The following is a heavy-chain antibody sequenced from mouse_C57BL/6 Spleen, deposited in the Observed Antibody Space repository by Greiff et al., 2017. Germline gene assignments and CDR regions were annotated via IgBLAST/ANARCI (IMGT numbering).Heavy chain of an antibody. Sequence: VQLKESGAELVKPGASVKLSCTASGFNIKDYYMHWVKQRTEQGLEWIGRIDPEDGETKYAPKFQGKATITADTSSNTAYLQLSSLTSADTAVYYCARGYYGSSYEGYYFDYWGQGTTLTVSS. CDR3: ARGYYGSSYEGYYFDY. CDR1: GFNIKDYY. D-gene: IGHD1-1*01. CDR2: IDPEDGET. J-gene: IGHJ2*01. V-gene: IGHV14-2*01.